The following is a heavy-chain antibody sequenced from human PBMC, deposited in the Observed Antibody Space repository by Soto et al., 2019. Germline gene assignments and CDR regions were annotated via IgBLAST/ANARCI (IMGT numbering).Heavy chain of an antibody. Sequence: GSLRLSRAASGFTFSNYAMTCVRQAPGKGLEWVSTISGSGDNTYYADSVRGRFTISRDNSKNTLYLQMNSLTADDTAVYYCAKRPLAARHTDYWGQGTLVTVSS. D-gene: IGHD6-6*01. CDR3: AKRPLAARHTDY. V-gene: IGHV3-23*01. CDR2: ISGSGDNT. J-gene: IGHJ4*02. CDR1: GFTFSNYA.